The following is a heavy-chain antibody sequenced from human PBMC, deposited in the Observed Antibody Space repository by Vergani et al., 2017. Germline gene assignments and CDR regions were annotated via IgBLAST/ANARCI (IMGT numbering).Heavy chain of an antibody. J-gene: IGHJ4*02. CDR3: ARGYSSSWYLIDY. D-gene: IGHD6-13*01. CDR2: IYYSGGT. CDR1: GGSISSYY. Sequence: QVQLQESGPGLVKPSETLSLTCTVSGGSISSYYWSWIRQPPGTGLEWIGYIYYSGGTNYNPSLKSRVTISVDTSKNQFSLKLSTVTAADTAVYYCARGYSSSWYLIDYWGQGTLVTVSS. V-gene: IGHV4-59*01.